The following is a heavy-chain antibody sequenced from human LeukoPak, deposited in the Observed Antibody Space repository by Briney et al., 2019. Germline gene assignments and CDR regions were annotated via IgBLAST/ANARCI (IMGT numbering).Heavy chain of an antibody. CDR2: IYYSGST. CDR3: ARSIGDGYNFGRFGPLGWFDP. Sequence: SETLSLTCTVSGGSISSSSYYWGWIRQPPGKGLEWIGSIYYSGSTYYNPSLKSRVTISVDTSKNQFSLKLSSMTAADTAVYYCARSIGDGYNFGRFGPLGWFDPWGQGTLVTVS. V-gene: IGHV4-39*07. J-gene: IGHJ5*02. CDR1: GGSISSSSYY. D-gene: IGHD5-24*01.